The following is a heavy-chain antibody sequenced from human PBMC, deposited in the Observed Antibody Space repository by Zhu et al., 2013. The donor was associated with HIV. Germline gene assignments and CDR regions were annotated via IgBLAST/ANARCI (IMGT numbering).Heavy chain of an antibody. D-gene: IGHD6-13*01. CDR2: ISAYNGNT. Sequence: VRQAPGQGLEWMGWISAYNGNTNYAQKLQGRVTMTTDTSTSTAYMELRSLRSDDTAVYYCARDPYIAAAGYGMDVWGQGTTVTVSS. CDR3: ARDPYIAAAGYGMDV. V-gene: IGHV1-18*01. J-gene: IGHJ6*02.